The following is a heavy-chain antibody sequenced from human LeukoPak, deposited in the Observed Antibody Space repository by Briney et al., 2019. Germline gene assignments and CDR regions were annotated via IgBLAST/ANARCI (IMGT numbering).Heavy chain of an antibody. V-gene: IGHV4-39*01. CDR2: VYYSGTT. CDR3: ARHQYYYDSSGYYPDY. CDR1: GGSISSSSYC. J-gene: IGHJ4*02. Sequence: SETLSLTCTVSGGSISSSSYCWGWIRQPPGKGLEWIGSVYYSGTTSYNPSLKSRVTISVDTSKNQFSLKLSSVTAADTAVYYCARHQYYYDSSGYYPDYWGQGTPVTVSS. D-gene: IGHD3-22*01.